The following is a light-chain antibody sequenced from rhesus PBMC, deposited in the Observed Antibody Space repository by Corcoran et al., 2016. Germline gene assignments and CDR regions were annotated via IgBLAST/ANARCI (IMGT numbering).Light chain of an antibody. CDR1: QGISKD. CDR3: QQHNSYPLT. J-gene: IGKJ4*01. Sequence: DIQMTQSPSSLSASVGDTVTITCHASQGISKDLVWYQQKPGKAPKLLFYDASNLQSGVPSRVSGSGSGTAFTLTLISLQPEDFATYYCQQHNSYPLTFGGGTKVELK. CDR2: DAS. V-gene: IGKV1-33*02.